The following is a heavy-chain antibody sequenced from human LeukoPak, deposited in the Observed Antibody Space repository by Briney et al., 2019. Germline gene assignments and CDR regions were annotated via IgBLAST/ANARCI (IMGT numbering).Heavy chain of an antibody. D-gene: IGHD3-22*01. CDR3: ARDQDKDYYDSSGLLLY. Sequence: GGSLRLSCAASGFTFSSYAMLWLRQAPGKGLEWVAVISYDGSNKYYADSVKGRFTISRDNSKNTLYLQMNSLRAEDTAVYYCARDQDKDYYDSSGLLLYWGQGTLVTVSS. V-gene: IGHV3-30-3*01. CDR2: ISYDGSNK. J-gene: IGHJ4*02. CDR1: GFTFSSYA.